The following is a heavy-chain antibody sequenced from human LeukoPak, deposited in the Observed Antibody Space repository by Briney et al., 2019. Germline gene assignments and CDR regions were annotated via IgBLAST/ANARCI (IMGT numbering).Heavy chain of an antibody. CDR1: GFTFGSYG. Sequence: GGSLRLSCAASGFTFGSYGMHWVRQAPGKGLEWVAVIWYDGSNKYYADSVKGRFTISRDNSKNTLYLQMNSLRAEDTAVYYCARVVPAAMMPGDAFDIWGQGTMVTVSS. CDR3: ARVVPAAMMPGDAFDI. CDR2: IWYDGSNK. J-gene: IGHJ3*02. D-gene: IGHD2-2*01. V-gene: IGHV3-33*01.